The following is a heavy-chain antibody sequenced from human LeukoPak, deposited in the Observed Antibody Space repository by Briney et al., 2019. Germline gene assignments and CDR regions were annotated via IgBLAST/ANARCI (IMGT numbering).Heavy chain of an antibody. CDR1: GYTFGNYG. J-gene: IGHJ3*02. V-gene: IGHV1-18*01. D-gene: IGHD5-12*01. Sequence: ASVKVSCKAAGYTFGNYGVKWVRQAPGQGLEWVGWISGFNGNTNYAQNFHDRVTMTTDTSTTTAYMELSRLRSDDTAVYYCARGGLIVATIFTAFDIWGQGTMVTVSS. CDR2: ISGFNGNT. CDR3: ARGGLIVATIFTAFDI.